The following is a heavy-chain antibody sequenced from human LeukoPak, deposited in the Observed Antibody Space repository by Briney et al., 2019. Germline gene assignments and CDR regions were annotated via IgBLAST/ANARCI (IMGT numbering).Heavy chain of an antibody. CDR3: ARAGAARPGYYYYYMDV. CDR1: GFTFSSYA. V-gene: IGHV3-21*01. CDR2: ISSSSSYI. Sequence: PGGSLRLSCAASGFTFSSYAMNWVRQAPGKGLEWVSSISSSSSYIYYADSVKGRFTTSRDNAKNSLYLQMNSLRAEDTAVYYCARAGAARPGYYYYYMDVWGKGTTVTVSS. D-gene: IGHD6-6*01. J-gene: IGHJ6*03.